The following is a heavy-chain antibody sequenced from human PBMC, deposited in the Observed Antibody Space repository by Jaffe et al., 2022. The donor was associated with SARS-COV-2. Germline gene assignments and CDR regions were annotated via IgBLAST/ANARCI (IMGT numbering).Heavy chain of an antibody. CDR2: MNPNSGNT. CDR1: GYTFTSYD. Sequence: QVQLVQSGAEVKKPGASVKVSCKASGYTFTSYDINWVRQATGQGLEWMGWMNPNSGNTGYAQKFQGRVTMTRNTSISTAYMELSSLRSEDTAVYYCASATDVVVVGHWEQPYYYYGMDVWGQGTTVTVSS. V-gene: IGHV1-8*01. J-gene: IGHJ6*02. D-gene: IGHD2-15*01. CDR3: ASATDVVVVGHWEQPYYYYGMDV.